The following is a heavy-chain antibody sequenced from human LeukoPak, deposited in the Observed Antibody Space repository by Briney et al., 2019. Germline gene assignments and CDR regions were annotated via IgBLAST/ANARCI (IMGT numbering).Heavy chain of an antibody. CDR3: AMGMDV. Sequence: PSETLSLTCSFSGGSIRGGGYYWGWVRQPPGTGLEWIASLYSNGNTFYNPSLKSRVTISEESSKSQFSLKLRTVTAADTAVYYCAMGMDVWGQGTTVTVSS. CDR1: GGSIRGGGYY. V-gene: IGHV4-39*01. J-gene: IGHJ6*02. CDR2: LYSNGNT.